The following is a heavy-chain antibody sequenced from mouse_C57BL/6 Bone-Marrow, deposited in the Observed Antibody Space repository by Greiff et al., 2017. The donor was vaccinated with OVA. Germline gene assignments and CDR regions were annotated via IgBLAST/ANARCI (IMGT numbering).Heavy chain of an antibody. CDR1: GYTFTSYW. D-gene: IGHD1-1*01. J-gene: IGHJ2*01. CDR3: ARCAYYYGSRYGYFDY. V-gene: IGHV1-53*01. CDR2: INPSNGGT. Sequence: QVQLQQPGTELVKPGASVKLSCKASGYTFTSYWMHWVKQRPGQGLEWIGNINPSNGGTNYNEKFKSKATLTVDKPSSTAYMQLSSLTSEDSAVYYCARCAYYYGSRYGYFDYWGQGTTLTVSS.